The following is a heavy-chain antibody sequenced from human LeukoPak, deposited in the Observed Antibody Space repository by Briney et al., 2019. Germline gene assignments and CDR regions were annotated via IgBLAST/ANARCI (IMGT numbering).Heavy chain of an antibody. CDR1: GFTFSSYS. D-gene: IGHD4-17*01. CDR2: ISSSSSYI. CDR3: ARDKYGDLYFDY. V-gene: IGHV3-21*01. J-gene: IGHJ4*02. Sequence: PGGSLRLSCAASGFTFSSYSMNWVRQAPGKGLEWVSSISSSSSYIYYADSVKGRFTISRDNAKNSLYLQMNSLRAEDTAVYYCARDKYGDLYFDYWGQGTLVTVSS.